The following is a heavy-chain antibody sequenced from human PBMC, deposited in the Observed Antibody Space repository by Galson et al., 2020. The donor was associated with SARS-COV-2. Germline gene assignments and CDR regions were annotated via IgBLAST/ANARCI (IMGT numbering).Heavy chain of an antibody. D-gene: IGHD3-22*01. CDR3: ARHDSSWRVIGVPAAFDI. CDR2: IYYSGRT. V-gene: IGHV4-39*01. Sequence: KTSETLSISCTASAGNIRSSSYYWGCIRQPTGKGLERIGSIYYSGRTSYNPYITSRVTLSVDTSKNQFSLKLSSVTAADTAVYYCARHDSSWRVIGVPAAFDIWGQGTMVTVSS. J-gene: IGHJ3*02. CDR1: AGNIRSSSYY.